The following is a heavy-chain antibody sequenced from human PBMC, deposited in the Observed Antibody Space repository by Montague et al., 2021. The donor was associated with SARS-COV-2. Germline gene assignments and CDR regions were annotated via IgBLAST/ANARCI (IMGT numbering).Heavy chain of an antibody. CDR3: AKDLVLRAARPDSLDV. D-gene: IGHD6-6*01. Sequence: SLRLSCAASGFTFSDYSVNWVRQAPGKGLGWISYISASTNIIYYADSVKGRFTISRDKSRNSLYLQMNSLRADDTAVYYCAKDLVLRAARPDSLDVWGQGTVVSVSS. CDR1: GFTFSDYS. V-gene: IGHV3-48*01. J-gene: IGHJ3*01. CDR2: ISASTNII.